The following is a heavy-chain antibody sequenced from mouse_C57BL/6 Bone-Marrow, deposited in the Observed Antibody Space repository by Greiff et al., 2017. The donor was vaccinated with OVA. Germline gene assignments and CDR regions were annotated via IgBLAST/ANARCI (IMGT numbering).Heavy chain of an antibody. V-gene: IGHV1-81*01. Sequence: QVQLQQSGAELARPGASVKLSCKASGYTFTSYGISWVKQRTGQGLEWIGEIYPRSGNTYYNEKFKGKATLTADKSSSTAYMELRSLTSEDSAVYFCARGGYDYDGFDYWGQGTTLTVSS. CDR1: GYTFTSYG. CDR2: IYPRSGNT. D-gene: IGHD2-4*01. J-gene: IGHJ2*01. CDR3: ARGGYDYDGFDY.